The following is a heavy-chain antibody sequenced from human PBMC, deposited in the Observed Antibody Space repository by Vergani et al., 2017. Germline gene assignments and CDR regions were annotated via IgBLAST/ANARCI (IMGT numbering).Heavy chain of an antibody. CDR2: IIPIVSTE. D-gene: IGHD2-2*01. V-gene: IGHV1-69*01. CDR1: GGTFSSYA. CDR3: AGAVVVVPAVIHSDYYYMDV. J-gene: IGHJ6*03. Sequence: QVQLVQSGAEVKKPGSSVKVSCKASGGTFSSYAISWVRQAPGQGLEWMGGIIPIVSTENYAQKFQGRVTITADESTSTAYMELSSLRSEDTAVYYCAGAVVVVPAVIHSDYYYMDVWGKGTTVTVSS.